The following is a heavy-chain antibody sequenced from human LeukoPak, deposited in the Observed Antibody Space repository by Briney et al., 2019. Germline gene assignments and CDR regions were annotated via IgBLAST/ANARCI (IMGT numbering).Heavy chain of an antibody. CDR2: IIPIFGTA. CDR1: GGTFSSYA. D-gene: IGHD6-19*01. V-gene: IGHV1-69*05. J-gene: IGHJ4*02. Sequence: SVKVSCKASGGTFSSYAISWVRQAPGQGLEWMGGIIPIFGTANYAQKFQGRVTITTDESTSTAYMELSSLRSEDTAVYYCANLAVAGDPFDYWGQGTLVTVSS. CDR3: ANLAVAGDPFDY.